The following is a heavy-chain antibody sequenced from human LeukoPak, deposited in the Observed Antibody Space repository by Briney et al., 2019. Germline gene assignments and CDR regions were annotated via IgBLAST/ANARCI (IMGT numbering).Heavy chain of an antibody. D-gene: IGHD2-2*01. V-gene: IGHV3-9*01. CDR3: AKDLYCSSTSCYMDV. CDR2: ISWNSGSI. J-gene: IGHJ6*03. CDR1: GFTFDDSA. Sequence: PGRSLRLSCAASGFTFDDSAIHWVRQAPGKGLEWVSGISWNSGSIGYADSVKGRFTVSRDNSKNTPYLQMNSLRAEDTAVYYCAKDLYCSSTSCYMDVWGKGTTVTVSS.